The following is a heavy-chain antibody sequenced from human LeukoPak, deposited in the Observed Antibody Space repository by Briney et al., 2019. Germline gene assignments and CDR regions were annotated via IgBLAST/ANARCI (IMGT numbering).Heavy chain of an antibody. V-gene: IGHV4-59*01. Sequence: PSETLSLTCSVSDDSITMYYWTWIRQPPGKGLEWIGYVDHTGSTNFNPSLNGRVSISRDASKNLFSLRLRSVTAADTAVYFCARGRVSSSTWYSTYYYYFYMDVWGKGTTVTVSS. CDR3: ARGRVSSSTWYSTYYYYFYMDV. CDR2: VDHTGST. J-gene: IGHJ6*03. D-gene: IGHD4-11*01. CDR1: DDSITMYY.